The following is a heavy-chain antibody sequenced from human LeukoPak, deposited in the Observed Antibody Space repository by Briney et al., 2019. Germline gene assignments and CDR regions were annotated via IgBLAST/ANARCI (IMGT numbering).Heavy chain of an antibody. CDR3: ARRLRRELLGAFDI. J-gene: IGHJ3*02. V-gene: IGHV1-18*01. CDR2: ISAYNGNT. Sequence: ASVKVSCKASGYTFTSYGISWVRQAPGQGLEWMGWISAYNGNTNYAQKLRGRVTMTTDTSTSTAYMELRSLRSDDTAVYYCARRLRRELLGAFDIWGQGTMVTVSS. CDR1: GYTFTSYG. D-gene: IGHD1-26*01.